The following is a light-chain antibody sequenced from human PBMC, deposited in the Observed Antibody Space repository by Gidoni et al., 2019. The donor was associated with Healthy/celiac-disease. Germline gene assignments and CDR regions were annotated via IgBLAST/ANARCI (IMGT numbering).Light chain of an antibody. CDR2: KGS. Sequence: DIQMTQSSSTLSASVGDRVTITCRASQSISSWLAWYQQKPGKAPKLLIYKGSSLESGVPSRFSCSGSGTEFTLTISSLQPDDFATYYCQQYNSYSWTFGQGTKVEIK. J-gene: IGKJ1*01. CDR3: QQYNSYSWT. V-gene: IGKV1-5*03. CDR1: QSISSW.